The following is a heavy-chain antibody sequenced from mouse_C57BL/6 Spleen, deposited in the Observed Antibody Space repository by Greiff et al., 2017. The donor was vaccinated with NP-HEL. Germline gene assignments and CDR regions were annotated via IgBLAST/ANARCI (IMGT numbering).Heavy chain of an antibody. CDR3: ARWYGQLRGFAY. V-gene: IGHV1-54*01. D-gene: IGHD3-3*01. J-gene: IGHJ3*01. CDR2: INPGSGGT. Sequence: QVQLQQSGAGLVRPGTSVKVSCKASGYAFTNYLIEWVKQRPGQGLEWIGVINPGSGGTNYNEKFKGKATLTADKSSSTAYMQLSSLTSEDSAVYFCARWYGQLRGFAYWGQGTLVTVSA. CDR1: GYAFTNYL.